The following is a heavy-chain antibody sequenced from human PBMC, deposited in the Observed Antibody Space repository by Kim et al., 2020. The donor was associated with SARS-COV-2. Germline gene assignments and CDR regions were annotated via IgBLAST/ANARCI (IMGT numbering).Heavy chain of an antibody. CDR1: GYTFTGYY. CDR3: ARAPASYSSGWMYYFDY. D-gene: IGHD6-19*01. CDR2: INPNSGGT. Sequence: ASVKVSCKASGYTFTGYYMHWVRQAPGQGLEWMGWINPNSGGTNYAQKFQGRATMTRDTSISTAYMELSRLRSDDTAVYYCARAPASYSSGWMYYFDYWGQGTLVTVSS. V-gene: IGHV1-2*02. J-gene: IGHJ4*02.